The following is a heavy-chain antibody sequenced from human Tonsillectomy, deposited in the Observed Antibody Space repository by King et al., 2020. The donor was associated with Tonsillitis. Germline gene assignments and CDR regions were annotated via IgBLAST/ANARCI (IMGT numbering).Heavy chain of an antibody. V-gene: IGHV3-30*04. Sequence: VQLVESGGGVVQPGRSLRLSCAASGFNFSTYAMHWARQAPGKGLEWVAVISYDGSKKYYADSVKGRFTISRDNSKNTLYLQMNSLRAEDTAVYYCASPTRPRGGGFLEWLLDYWGQGTLVTVSS. D-gene: IGHD3-3*01. J-gene: IGHJ4*02. CDR3: ASPTRPRGGGFLEWLLDY. CDR1: GFNFSTYA. CDR2: ISYDGSKK.